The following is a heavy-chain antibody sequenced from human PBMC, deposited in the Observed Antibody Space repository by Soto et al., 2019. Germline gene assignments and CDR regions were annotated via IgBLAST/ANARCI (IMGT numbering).Heavy chain of an antibody. Sequence: QVQLQESGPGLVKPSETLSLTCTVSGGSISSYYWNWIRPPPGKGLEWIGYIHDSGSTNYNPSLKSRVTISVDTSKNQFSLKMTSVTAADTAVYYCAAPPRYWGQGILVTVSS. V-gene: IGHV4-59*01. CDR2: IHDSGST. D-gene: IGHD6-6*01. J-gene: IGHJ4*02. CDR3: AAPPRY. CDR1: GGSISSYY.